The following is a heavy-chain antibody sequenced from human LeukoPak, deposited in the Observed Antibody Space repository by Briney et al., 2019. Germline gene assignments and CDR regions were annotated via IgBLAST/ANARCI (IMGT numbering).Heavy chain of an antibody. V-gene: IGHV3-30*18. CDR3: AKDLYGSGWYNYFDP. Sequence: PGRSLRLSCAAFGFTFSSYGMHWVRQAPGMGLEWVAMISYAGSNTQYADSVKGRFTISRDTSKNTLYLQMNSLRPEDTAVYYCAKDLYGSGWYNYFDPWGQGTLVTVSS. J-gene: IGHJ5*02. CDR2: ISYAGSNT. D-gene: IGHD6-19*01. CDR1: GFTFSSYG.